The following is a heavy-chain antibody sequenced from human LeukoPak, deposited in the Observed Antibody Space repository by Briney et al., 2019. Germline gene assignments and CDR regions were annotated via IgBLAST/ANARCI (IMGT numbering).Heavy chain of an antibody. V-gene: IGHV3-15*01. CDR2: IKTEAEDGTT. D-gene: IGHD3-16*01. CDR3: TSALNLVLGELLGY. Sequence: GGSLTLSCAASGFIFSKAWMAWVRQAPGKGLEWVGHIKTEAEDGTTDYAAPVKGRFTISRDDAKSTLYLQMNSLNTEDTAVYFCTSALNLVLGELLGYWGQGTLVTVSS. CDR1: GFIFSKAW. J-gene: IGHJ4*02.